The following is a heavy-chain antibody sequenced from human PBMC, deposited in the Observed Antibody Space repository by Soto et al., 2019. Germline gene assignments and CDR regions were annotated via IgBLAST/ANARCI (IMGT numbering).Heavy chain of an antibody. V-gene: IGHV1-69*02. CDR2: IIPILGIA. CDR3: ARVGPTVFNYWYFDL. CDR1: GGTFSSYT. Sequence: QVQLVQSGAEVKKPGSSVKVSCKASGGTFSSYTISWVRQAPGQGLEWMGRIIPILGIANYSLKFQGRGTITADISTTAAHVELSSLRSEDTAVYYCARVGPTVFNYWYFDLWGPGTLVTVSS. D-gene: IGHD4-17*01. J-gene: IGHJ2*01.